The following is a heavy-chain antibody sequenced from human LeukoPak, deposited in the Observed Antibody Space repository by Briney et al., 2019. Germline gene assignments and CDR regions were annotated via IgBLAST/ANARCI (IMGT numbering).Heavy chain of an antibody. CDR2: IYTSGST. Sequence: PSETLSLTCTVSGGSISSYYWCWIRQPAGKGLEWIGRIYTSGSTNYNPSLKSRVTMSVDTSKNQFSLKLSSVTAADTAVYYCARVWDCSSTSCYIEGDAFDIWGQGTMVTVSS. CDR3: ARVWDCSSTSCYIEGDAFDI. V-gene: IGHV4-4*07. CDR1: GGSISSYY. D-gene: IGHD2-2*02. J-gene: IGHJ3*02.